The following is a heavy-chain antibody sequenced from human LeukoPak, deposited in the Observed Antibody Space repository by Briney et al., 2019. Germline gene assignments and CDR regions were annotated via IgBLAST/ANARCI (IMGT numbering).Heavy chain of an antibody. Sequence: GASVKVSCKASGYTFTSYGISWVRQAPGQRLEWMGWISAYNGKTNYAQKLQGRVTMTTDTSTSTAYMELRSRRSDDTAVYYCARTQPDNIDWLPGGAFDIWGQGTMVTVSS. J-gene: IGHJ3*02. V-gene: IGHV1-18*04. CDR1: GYTFTSYG. CDR2: ISAYNGKT. D-gene: IGHD3-9*01. CDR3: ARTQPDNIDWLPGGAFDI.